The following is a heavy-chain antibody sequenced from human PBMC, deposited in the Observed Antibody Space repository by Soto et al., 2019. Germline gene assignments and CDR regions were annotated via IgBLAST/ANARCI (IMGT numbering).Heavy chain of an antibody. J-gene: IGHJ4*02. D-gene: IGHD3-22*01. CDR1: GFSFSSYA. CDR3: VRDLHYDHTSGYSDY. CDR2: ISYDGGNK. V-gene: IGHV3-30*04. Sequence: QEQLVESGGGVVQPGRSVRLSCAASGFSFSSYAMHWVRQAPGKGLEWVAVISYDGGNKYYLDSVKGRFTISRDNSENTVYLQMDSLRPEDTAVYYCVRDLHYDHTSGYSDYWGQGTLVTVSS.